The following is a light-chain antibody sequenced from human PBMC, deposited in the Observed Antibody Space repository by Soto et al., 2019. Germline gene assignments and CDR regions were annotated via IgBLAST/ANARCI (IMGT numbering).Light chain of an antibody. Sequence: QSALTQPASVSGSPGQSITISCTGTSSDVGGYNYVSWYQQHPGKAPKLMIYDVINRPSGVSNRFSGSKSGNTASLTISGVQAEDEEDYYCSSYTSSSTPVVFGGGTKLTVL. CDR3: SSYTSSSTPVV. CDR1: SSDVGGYNY. J-gene: IGLJ2*01. V-gene: IGLV2-14*01. CDR2: DVI.